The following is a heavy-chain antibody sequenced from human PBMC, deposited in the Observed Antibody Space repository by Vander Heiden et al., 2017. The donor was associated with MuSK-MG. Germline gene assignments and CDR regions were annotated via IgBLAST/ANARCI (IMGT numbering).Heavy chain of an antibody. V-gene: IGHV1-18*01. CDR2: ISAYNGNT. CDR1: GYTFTSYG. CDR3: AAERVLGPYCSGGSCYIDY. Sequence: QVQLVQSGAEVKKPGASVKVSCKASGYTFTSYGNSWVRQAPGQGLEWMGWISAYNGNTNYAQKLQGRVTMTTDTSTSTAYMELRSLRSDDTAVYYCAAERVLGPYCSGGSCYIDYWGQGTLVTVSS. D-gene: IGHD2-15*01. J-gene: IGHJ4*02.